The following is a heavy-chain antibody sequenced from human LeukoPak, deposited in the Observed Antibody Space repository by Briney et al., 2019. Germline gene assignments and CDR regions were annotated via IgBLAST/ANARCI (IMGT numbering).Heavy chain of an antibody. CDR1: GGSISSYY. V-gene: IGHV4-4*07. CDR2: IYTSGST. Sequence: SETLSLTCTVSGGSISSYYWSWIRQPAGKGLEWIGRIYTSGSTNYNPSLKSRVTMSVDTSKNQYSLKLSSVTAADTAVYYCARGYDFWSGYFPGAFDIWGQGTMVTVSS. D-gene: IGHD3-3*01. CDR3: ARGYDFWSGYFPGAFDI. J-gene: IGHJ3*02.